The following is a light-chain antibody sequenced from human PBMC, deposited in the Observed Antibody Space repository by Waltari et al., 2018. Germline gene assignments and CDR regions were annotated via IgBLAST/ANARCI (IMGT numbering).Light chain of an antibody. V-gene: IGLV2-14*01. CDR2: EVS. Sequence: QSALTQPASVSGSPGQSITISCTGTSSDVGGYNYVSWYQQHPGKAPKLMIYEVSNRPSGVSNRFSGSKSGNTASLTISGLQAEDEADYYCSSYTSSSTPRYDFGTGTKVTVL. CDR3: SSYTSSSTPRYD. CDR1: SSDVGGYNY. J-gene: IGLJ1*01.